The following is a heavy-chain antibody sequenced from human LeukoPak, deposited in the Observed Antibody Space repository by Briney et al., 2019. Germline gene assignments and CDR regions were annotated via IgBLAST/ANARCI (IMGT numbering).Heavy chain of an antibody. CDR3: AREGYSFGLGYGMDV. CDR1: RYTFTGYY. CDR2: INPNSGGT. Sequence: ASVKVSCKASRYTFTGYYMHRVRQAPGQGLEWMGWINPNSGGTNCAQKFLRRGTVTRDTSISTAYMELSRRRSDDTAVYYCAREGYSFGLGYGMDVWREETTDTVPS. V-gene: IGHV1-2*02. D-gene: IGHD5-18*01. J-gene: IGHJ6*04.